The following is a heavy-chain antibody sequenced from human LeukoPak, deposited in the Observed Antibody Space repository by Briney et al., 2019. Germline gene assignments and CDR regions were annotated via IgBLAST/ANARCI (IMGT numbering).Heavy chain of an antibody. Sequence: ASVKVSCKASGGTFSSYAISWVRQAPGQGLEWMGGIIPIFGTANYAQKFQGRVTITADESTSTAYMELSSLRSEDTAVYYCARQSIVVPAVIVWFDPWGQGTLVTVSS. J-gene: IGHJ5*02. CDR1: GGTFSSYA. CDR2: IIPIFGTA. CDR3: ARQSIVVPAVIVWFDP. D-gene: IGHD2-2*01. V-gene: IGHV1-69*13.